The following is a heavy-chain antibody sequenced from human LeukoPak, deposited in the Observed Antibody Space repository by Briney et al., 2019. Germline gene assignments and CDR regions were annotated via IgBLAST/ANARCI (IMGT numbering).Heavy chain of an antibody. D-gene: IGHD3-22*01. CDR2: ISDSGRT. J-gene: IGHJ4*02. CDR3: TKGYYEPFDS. CDR1: GASVNSYY. Sequence: PSETLSLTCTVSGASVNSYYWDWIRQPPGKGLGWIGCISDSGRTYYNPSLKSRVTISLGTSNNQFSLRLTSVTAADSAMYYCTKGYYEPFDSWGQGTLVTVSS. V-gene: IGHV4-59*02.